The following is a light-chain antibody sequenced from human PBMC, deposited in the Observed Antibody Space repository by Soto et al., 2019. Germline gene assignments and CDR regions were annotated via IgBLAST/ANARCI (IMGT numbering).Light chain of an antibody. Sequence: QSALTQPPSASGSPGQSVAISCTGTSSDVGAYDYVSWYQQHAGKAPKLLIYDVNKRPSGVPDRFSGSKSGNTASLTVSGLQAEDEADYYCSSYAGTHIVFGTGTKLTVL. CDR3: SSYAGTHIV. CDR2: DVN. V-gene: IGLV2-8*01. J-gene: IGLJ1*01. CDR1: SSDVGAYDY.